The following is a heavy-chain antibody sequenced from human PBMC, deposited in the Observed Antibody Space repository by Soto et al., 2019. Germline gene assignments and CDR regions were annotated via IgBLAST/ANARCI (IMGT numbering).Heavy chain of an antibody. V-gene: IGHV3-23*01. Sequence: EVQLLESGGGLVQPGGYLGLSCAASGFTFSSYDMSWVRQAPGKGLEYVSSISVTGSGTYYADSVKGRFTISRDNSKNTLYLQMNSLRVEDTAVYYCARTTTTKSRDYWGQGTLGTVSS. CDR2: ISVTGSGT. D-gene: IGHD4-17*01. J-gene: IGHJ4*02. CDR3: ARTTTTKSRDY. CDR1: GFTFSSYD.